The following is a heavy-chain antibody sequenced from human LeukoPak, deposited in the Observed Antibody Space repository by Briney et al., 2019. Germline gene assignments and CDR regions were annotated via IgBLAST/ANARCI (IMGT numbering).Heavy chain of an antibody. V-gene: IGHV3-11*01. D-gene: IGHD7-27*01. CDR1: GFTFSDHY. CDR3: ARNTGELDY. CDR2: ISSSGSNI. Sequence: GGSLRLSCAASGFTFSDHYMSWIRQAPGKGLEWVSYISSSGSNICYVDSVKGRFTISRDNAKNSLSLQMNSLRAEDTAVHYCARNTGELDYWGQGTLVTVSS. J-gene: IGHJ4*02.